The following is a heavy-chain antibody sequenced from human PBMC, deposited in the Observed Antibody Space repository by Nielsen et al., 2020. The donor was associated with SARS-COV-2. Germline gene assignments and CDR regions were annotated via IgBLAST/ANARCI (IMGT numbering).Heavy chain of an antibody. V-gene: IGHV1-69*06. CDR3: AGGDSSSWYDGGYFDY. D-gene: IGHD6-13*01. J-gene: IGHJ4*02. CDR1: GYTFTGYY. CDR2: IIPIFGTA. Sequence: SSVKVSCKACGYTFTGYYMHWLRQAPGQGLEWMGGIIPIFGTANYAQKFQGRVTITADKSTSTAYMELSSLRSEDTAVYYCAGGDSSSWYDGGYFDYWGQGTLVTVSS.